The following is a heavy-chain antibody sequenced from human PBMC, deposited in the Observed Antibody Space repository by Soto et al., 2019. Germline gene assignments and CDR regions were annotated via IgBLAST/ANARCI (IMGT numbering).Heavy chain of an antibody. CDR2: IYYSGST. J-gene: IGHJ3*02. Sequence: KPSETLSLTCTVSGGSISSYYWSWIRQPPGKGLEWIGYIYYSGSTNYNPSLKSRVTISVDTSKNQFSLKLSSVTAADTAVYYCARAAPYGGEAFDIWGQGTMVTVSS. D-gene: IGHD3-16*01. CDR1: GGSISSYY. CDR3: ARAAPYGGEAFDI. V-gene: IGHV4-59*01.